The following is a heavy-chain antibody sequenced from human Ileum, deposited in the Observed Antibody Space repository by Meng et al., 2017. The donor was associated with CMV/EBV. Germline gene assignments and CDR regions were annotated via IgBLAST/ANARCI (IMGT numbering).Heavy chain of an antibody. CDR2: ISHSGETS. CDR3: AREDGSGWYGGDYYYFYGMDV. Sequence: GESLKISCVASGFTFSNYPMSWVRQSPGKGLEWVSGISHSGETSNYADSVKGRFTISRDNSKNTLYLQMASLRAEDTAVYYCAREDGSGWYGGDYYYFYGMDVWGQGTTVTVSS. CDR1: GFTFSNYP. V-gene: IGHV3-23*01. J-gene: IGHJ6*02. D-gene: IGHD6-19*01.